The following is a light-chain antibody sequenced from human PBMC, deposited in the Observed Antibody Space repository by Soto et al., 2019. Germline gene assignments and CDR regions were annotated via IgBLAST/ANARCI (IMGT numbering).Light chain of an antibody. V-gene: IGKV3-11*01. CDR2: DAS. CDR3: PQSSNWPLT. J-gene: IGKJ3*01. CDR1: QSVSSY. Sequence: EIVLTQSPATLSLSPGDTATLSCRASQSVSSYLAWYQQKHGQPPRLLIYDASNRATGIPARFSCRGSGTDFTLTISSLEPEDFAVYLCPQSSNWPLTFGPGNKVDI.